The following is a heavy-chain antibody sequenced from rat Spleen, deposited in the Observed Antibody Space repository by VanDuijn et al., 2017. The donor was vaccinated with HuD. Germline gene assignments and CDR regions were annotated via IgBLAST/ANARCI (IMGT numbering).Heavy chain of an antibody. CDR1: GFTFSDHY. D-gene: IGHD1-5*01. Sequence: EVQLVESGGGLVQPGRSLKLSCAASGFTFSDHYMAWVRQAPTKGLEWVAYISTGGGSTYYRDSVKGRFTISRDNAKSTLYLQMDSLRSEDTATYYCTTIGTTGWYFDYWGQGVMVTVSS. CDR2: ISTGGGST. J-gene: IGHJ2*01. CDR3: TTIGTTGWYFDY. V-gene: IGHV5-27*01.